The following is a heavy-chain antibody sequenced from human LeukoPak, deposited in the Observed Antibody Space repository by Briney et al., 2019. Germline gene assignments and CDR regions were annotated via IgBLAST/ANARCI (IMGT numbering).Heavy chain of an antibody. CDR1: GFTFSSYR. CDR3: TRDPRELQRYFDWYDY. CDR2: ISSSSSTI. D-gene: IGHD3-9*01. J-gene: IGHJ4*02. Sequence: GGSLRLSCAASGFTFSSYRMNWVRQAPGKGLEWVSYISSSSSTIYYADSVKGRFTISRDNAKNSLYLQMNSLRAEDTAVYYCTRDPRELQRYFDWYDYWGPGTLVTVSS. V-gene: IGHV3-48*01.